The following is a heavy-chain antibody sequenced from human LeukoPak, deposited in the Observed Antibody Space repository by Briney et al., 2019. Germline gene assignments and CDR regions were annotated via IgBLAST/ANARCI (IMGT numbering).Heavy chain of an antibody. CDR3: ARITTIGYFES. D-gene: IGHD3-22*01. J-gene: IGHJ4*02. V-gene: IGHV3-53*01. CDR1: GFTVSSTY. CDR2: LYSGTTT. Sequence: GGSLRLSCAASGFTVSSTYMSWVRQAPGKGLQWFSTLYSGTTTYDADSVRGRFTISRDNSKNTLYLQMNSLRAEDTAVYYCARITTIGYFESWVQGTLLTVSS.